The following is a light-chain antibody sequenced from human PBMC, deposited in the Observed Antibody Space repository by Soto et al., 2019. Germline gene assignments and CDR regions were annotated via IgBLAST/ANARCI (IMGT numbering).Light chain of an antibody. CDR1: VSNIGNNP. J-gene: IGLJ3*02. CDR3: AVWDDSLHARV. V-gene: IGLV1-44*01. Sequence: QAVVNQAPSASGTPGQRVIISCSGSVSNIGNNPLNWYQQLPGTAPTLVIYANDQRPSGVPDRFSGSKSGTSATLAISGLQSDDEADYYCAVWDDSLHARVFGGGTKLTVL. CDR2: AND.